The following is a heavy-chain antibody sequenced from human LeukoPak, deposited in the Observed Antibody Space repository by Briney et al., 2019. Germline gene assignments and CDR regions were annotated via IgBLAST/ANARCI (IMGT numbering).Heavy chain of an antibody. CDR3: ARDFIAVAGVDAFDI. Sequence: GGSLRLSCAASGFTFSSYSMNRVRQAPGKGLEWVSSISSSSSYIYYADSVKGRFTISRDNAKNSLYLQMNSLRAEDTAVYYCARDFIAVAGVDAFDIWGQGTMVTVSS. D-gene: IGHD6-19*01. V-gene: IGHV3-21*01. J-gene: IGHJ3*02. CDR1: GFTFSSYS. CDR2: ISSSSSYI.